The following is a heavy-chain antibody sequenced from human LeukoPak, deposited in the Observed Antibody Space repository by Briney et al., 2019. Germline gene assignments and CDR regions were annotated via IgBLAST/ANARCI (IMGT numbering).Heavy chain of an antibody. CDR2: INPSGGST. J-gene: IGHJ3*02. Sequence: ASVKVSCKASGYTFTSYYMHWVRQAPGQELEWMGIINPSGGSTSYAQKFQGRVTMTRDMSTSTVYMELSSLRSEDTAVYYCAREGSQDAFDIWGQGTMVTVSS. V-gene: IGHV1-46*01. CDR1: GYTFTSYY. CDR3: AREGSQDAFDI.